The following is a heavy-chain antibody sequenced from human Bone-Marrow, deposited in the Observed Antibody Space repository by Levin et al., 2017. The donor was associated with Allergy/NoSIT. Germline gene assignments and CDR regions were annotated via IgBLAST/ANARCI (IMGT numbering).Heavy chain of an antibody. CDR3: ASSSIAARHPRSFDY. CDR1: GGTFSSYA. CDR2: IIPIFGTA. Sequence: SVKVSCKASGGTFSSYAISWVRQAPGQGLEWMGGIIPIFGTANYAQKFQGRVTITADESTSTAYMELSSLRSEDTAVYYCASSSIAARHPRSFDYWGQGTLVTVSS. J-gene: IGHJ4*02. V-gene: IGHV1-69*13. D-gene: IGHD6-6*01.